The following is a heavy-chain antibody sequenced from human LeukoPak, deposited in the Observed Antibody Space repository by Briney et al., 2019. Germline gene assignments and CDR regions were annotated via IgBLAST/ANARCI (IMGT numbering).Heavy chain of an antibody. D-gene: IGHD2/OR15-2a*01. J-gene: IGHJ6*03. CDR1: GFPFIDSY. CDR2: ISGTGSAI. V-gene: IGHV3-11*01. CDR3: ARLSQGYMDV. Sequence: GSLLLSCAASGFPFIDSYMNWIRPGPGEGLEWVSYISGTGSAINYADSVKGRFTISRDNAKTSVHLQMNSLRVEDTAVYYCARLSQGYMDVWGKGTTVTVSS.